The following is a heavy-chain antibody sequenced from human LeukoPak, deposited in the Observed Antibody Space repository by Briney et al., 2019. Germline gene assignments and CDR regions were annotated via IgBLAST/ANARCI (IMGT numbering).Heavy chain of an antibody. CDR3: AGYDSGAYYLFEY. Sequence: ASVKVSCKASGYTFTSYGISWVRQAPGQGLEWMGWISAYSGSTNYAHTLQGRVTMTTDTATSTAYMELRSLRSDDTAVYYCAGYDSGAYYLFEYWGQGTLVTVSS. D-gene: IGHD3-22*01. J-gene: IGHJ4*02. V-gene: IGHV1-18*01. CDR1: GYTFTSYG. CDR2: ISAYSGST.